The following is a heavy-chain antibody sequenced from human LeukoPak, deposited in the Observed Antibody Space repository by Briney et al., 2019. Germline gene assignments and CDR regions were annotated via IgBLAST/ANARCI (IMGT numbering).Heavy chain of an antibody. V-gene: IGHV3-30*02. J-gene: IGHJ5*02. Sequence: GGSLRLSCAASGFTFSSYGMHWVRQAPGKGLEWVAFIRYDGSNKYYADSVKGRFTISRDNSKNTLYLQMNSLRAEDTAVYYCAKEDQRWYSSSWYESSNWFDPWGQGTLVTVSS. CDR2: IRYDGSNK. CDR1: GFTFSSYG. D-gene: IGHD6-13*01. CDR3: AKEDQRWYSSSWYESSNWFDP.